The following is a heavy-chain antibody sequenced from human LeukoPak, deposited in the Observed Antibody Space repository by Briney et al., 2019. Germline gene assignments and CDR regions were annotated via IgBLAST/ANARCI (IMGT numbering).Heavy chain of an antibody. CDR1: GYTFTSYS. V-gene: IGHV1-18*01. CDR2: INTYNGNT. Sequence: ASVKVSCKASGYTFTSYSIGWVRQAPGQGLEWMGWINTYNGNTKYVEKNQGRVTMTTDTSTNTAYMELRSLTSDDTAVYYCARGIGSSGYFVDVWGKGTTVTVSS. J-gene: IGHJ6*04. D-gene: IGHD3-22*01. CDR3: ARGIGSSGYFVDV.